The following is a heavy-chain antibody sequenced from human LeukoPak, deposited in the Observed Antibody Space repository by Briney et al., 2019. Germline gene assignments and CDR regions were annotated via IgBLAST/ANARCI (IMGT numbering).Heavy chain of an antibody. CDR2: TYYRSTWYN. V-gene: IGHV6-1*01. CDR1: GDSVSSNSVT. Sequence: SQTLSLTCAISGDSVSSNSVTWNWIRQSPSRGLKWLGRTYYRSTWYNDYAVSVRGRITVNPDTSKNQFSLHLNSVTPEDTAVYYCARRLAQYDCFDPWGQGILVTVSS. J-gene: IGHJ5*02. CDR3: ARRLAQYDCFDP. D-gene: IGHD3-9*01.